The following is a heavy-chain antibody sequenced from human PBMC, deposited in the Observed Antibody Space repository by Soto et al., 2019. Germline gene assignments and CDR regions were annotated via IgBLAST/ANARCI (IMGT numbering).Heavy chain of an antibody. CDR1: GGSISSYY. Sequence: LSLTCTVSGGSISSYYWSWIRQPPGKGLEWIGYIYYSGSTNYNPSLKSRVTISVDTSKNQFSLKLSSVTAADTAVYYCARDRGSYGTDYWGQGTLVTVSS. V-gene: IGHV4-59*01. CDR3: ARDRGSYGTDY. J-gene: IGHJ4*02. D-gene: IGHD1-26*01. CDR2: IYYSGST.